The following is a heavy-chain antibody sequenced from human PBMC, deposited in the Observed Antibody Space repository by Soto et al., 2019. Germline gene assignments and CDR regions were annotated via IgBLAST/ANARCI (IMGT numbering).Heavy chain of an antibody. D-gene: IGHD6-6*01. J-gene: IGHJ5*02. CDR2: MNPNSGNT. Sequence: QVQLVQSGAEVKKPGASVKVSCKGSGYTFTSYHINWVRQATGQGLEWMGWMNPNSGNTGYAQTLQGRVTMTWDTDISTAYMELSSLRFEDTAMYYCARGHISSTKNWLDPWGHGTLVTVSS. CDR1: GYTFTSYH. CDR3: ARGHISSTKNWLDP. V-gene: IGHV1-8*01.